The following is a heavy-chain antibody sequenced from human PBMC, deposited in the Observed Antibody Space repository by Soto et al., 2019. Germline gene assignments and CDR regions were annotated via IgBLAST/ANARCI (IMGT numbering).Heavy chain of an antibody. D-gene: IGHD6-13*01. J-gene: IGHJ2*01. CDR3: ARAPLSSSWSTGYFDL. CDR1: GGSISSGGYS. Sequence: QLQLQESGSGLVKPSQTLSLTCAVSGGSISSGGYSWSWFRQPPGKGLEWIGYIYYSGSTYYNPSLKSRVTISVDRSKNQFSLRLSSVAAADTAVYYCARAPLSSSWSTGYFDLWGRGTLVTVSS. V-gene: IGHV4-30-2*01. CDR2: IYYSGST.